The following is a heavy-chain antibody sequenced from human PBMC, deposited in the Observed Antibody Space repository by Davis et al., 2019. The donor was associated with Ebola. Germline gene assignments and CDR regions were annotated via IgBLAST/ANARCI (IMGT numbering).Heavy chain of an antibody. Sequence: GESLKISCAASGLTFNNYDMHWVRQAPGKGLEWVGVISYDGSNKYYADSVRGRFTISRDNSRNTLYLQMNSLRDEDTAIYYCATDPEGWLDFDYWGQGTLVTVSS. V-gene: IGHV3-30*03. CDR2: ISYDGSNK. D-gene: IGHD6-19*01. CDR3: ATDPEGWLDFDY. CDR1: GLTFNNYD. J-gene: IGHJ4*02.